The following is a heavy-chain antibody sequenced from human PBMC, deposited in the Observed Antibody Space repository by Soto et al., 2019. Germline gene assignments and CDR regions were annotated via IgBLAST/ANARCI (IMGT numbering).Heavy chain of an antibody. Sequence: PSETLSFTCAVSGGSISSSNWWSWVRQPPGKGLEWIGEIYHSGSTNYNPSLKSRVTISVDKSKNQFSLKLSSVTAADTAVYYCARLLRIAVAGTPRWYFDLWGRGTLVTVSS. J-gene: IGHJ2*01. D-gene: IGHD6-19*01. V-gene: IGHV4-4*02. CDR3: ARLLRIAVAGTPRWYFDL. CDR2: IYHSGST. CDR1: GGSISSSNW.